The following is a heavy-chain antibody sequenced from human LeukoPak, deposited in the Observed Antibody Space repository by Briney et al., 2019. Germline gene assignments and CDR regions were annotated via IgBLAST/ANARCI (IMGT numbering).Heavy chain of an antibody. Sequence: GGSLRLTCAASGFTFSSYWMSWVRQAPGKGLEWVSSISSSSSYIYYADSVKGRFTISRDNAKNSLYLQMNSLRAEDTAVYYCARDSSGFDWPTGYYLDYWGQGTLVTVSS. D-gene: IGHD3-9*01. CDR3: ARDSSGFDWPTGYYLDY. J-gene: IGHJ4*02. CDR1: GFTFSSYW. CDR2: ISSSSSYI. V-gene: IGHV3-21*01.